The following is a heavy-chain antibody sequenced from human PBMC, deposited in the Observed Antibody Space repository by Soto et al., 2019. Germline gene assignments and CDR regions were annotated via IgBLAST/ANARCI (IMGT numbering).Heavy chain of an antibody. CDR1: GYTFTSYG. Sequence: QVQLVQSGAEVKKPGASVKVSCKASGYTFTSYGISWVRQAPGKGLEGMGWISGYNGNTKYAQKLQGRVPMTTDTSTSTAYRELRTLRSDATAVYYCARDLGGQLVDYWGQGTLVTVSS. V-gene: IGHV1-18*01. D-gene: IGHD1-26*01. J-gene: IGHJ4*02. CDR3: ARDLGGQLVDY. CDR2: ISGYNGNT.